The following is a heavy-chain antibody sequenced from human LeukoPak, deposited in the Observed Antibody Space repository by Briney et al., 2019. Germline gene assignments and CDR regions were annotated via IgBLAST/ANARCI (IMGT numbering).Heavy chain of an antibody. CDR2: ISSNGGST. D-gene: IGHD5-12*01. CDR3: ARARGGYDFHY. Sequence: GGSLRLSCAASGFTFSSYAMHWVRQAPGKGLEYVSAISSNGGSTYYANSVKGRFTISRDNSKNTLYLQMGSLRAEDMAVYYCARARGGYDFHYWGQGTLVTVSS. J-gene: IGHJ4*02. V-gene: IGHV3-64*01. CDR1: GFTFSSYA.